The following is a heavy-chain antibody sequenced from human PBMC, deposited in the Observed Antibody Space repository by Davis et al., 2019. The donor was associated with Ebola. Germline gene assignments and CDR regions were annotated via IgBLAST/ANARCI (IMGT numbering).Heavy chain of an antibody. CDR3: AREGGCSGGSCYYFDY. V-gene: IGHV3-23*01. J-gene: IGHJ4*02. Sequence: GGSLRLSCAASGFTFSSYAMSWVRQAPGKGLEWVSSVGITDKTYYTESVKGRFTISRDNAKNTLYLQMNSLRAEDTAVYYCAREGGCSGGSCYYFDYWGQGTLVTVSS. CDR2: VGITDKT. CDR1: GFTFSSYA. D-gene: IGHD2-15*01.